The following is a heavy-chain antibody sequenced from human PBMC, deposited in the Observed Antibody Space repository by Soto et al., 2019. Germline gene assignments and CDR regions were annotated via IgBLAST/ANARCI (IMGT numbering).Heavy chain of an antibody. J-gene: IGHJ4*02. V-gene: IGHV1-69*02. CDR2: IIPILGIA. Sequence: QVQLVQSGAEVKKPGSSVKVSCKASGGTFSSYTIRWVRQAPGQGLEWMGRIIPILGIANYAQKFQGRVTIAADKSTSTAYMELSSLRSKDTAVYYCARGNYYDSSGYLGYFDYWGQGTLVTVSS. D-gene: IGHD3-22*01. CDR3: ARGNYYDSSGYLGYFDY. CDR1: GGTFSSYT.